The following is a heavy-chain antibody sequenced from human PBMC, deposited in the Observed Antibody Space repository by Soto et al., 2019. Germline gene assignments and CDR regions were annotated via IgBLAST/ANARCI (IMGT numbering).Heavy chain of an antibody. Sequence: QVPLVQSGAEVKKPGASVKVSCKASGYTFSNDAIAWVRQAPGQGLEWMGWVSAYNGTTNYAQKFKGSVTMTTDTSKIAAYMEIRSLRYEDTAVHFCARASRYYRRYIVYWGQGTLVTVSS. CDR2: VSAYNGTT. CDR1: GYTFSNDA. V-gene: IGHV1-18*01. CDR3: ARASRYYRRYIVY. J-gene: IGHJ4*02. D-gene: IGHD3-22*01.